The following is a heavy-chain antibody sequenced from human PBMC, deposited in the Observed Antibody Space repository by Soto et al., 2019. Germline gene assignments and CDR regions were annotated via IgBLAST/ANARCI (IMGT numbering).Heavy chain of an antibody. V-gene: IGHV5-51*01. Sequence: HGESLKISCKGSGYSFTSYWIGWVRQMPGKGLEWMGIIYPGDSDTRYSPSFQGQVTISADKSISTAYLQWSGLKASDTAMYYCASRGAPSSSWYSGAFDIWGQGTMVTVSS. CDR3: ASRGAPSSSWYSGAFDI. CDR2: IYPGDSDT. CDR1: GYSFTSYW. D-gene: IGHD6-13*01. J-gene: IGHJ3*02.